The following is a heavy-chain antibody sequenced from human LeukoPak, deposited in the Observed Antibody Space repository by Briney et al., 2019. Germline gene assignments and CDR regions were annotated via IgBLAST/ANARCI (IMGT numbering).Heavy chain of an antibody. V-gene: IGHV3-23*01. CDR2: ITGSGART. CDR3: AKDTGNWGRGFDV. CDR1: GLLFNTYA. D-gene: IGHD3-16*01. Sequence: PGGSLRLSRAASGLLFNTYAMSWVRQAPGKGLEWVSDITGSGARTNYADSVRGRFTISRDNSKKTLYLQMNSLRREDTAIYYCAKDTGNWGRGFDVWGQGTKVTVSS. J-gene: IGHJ3*01.